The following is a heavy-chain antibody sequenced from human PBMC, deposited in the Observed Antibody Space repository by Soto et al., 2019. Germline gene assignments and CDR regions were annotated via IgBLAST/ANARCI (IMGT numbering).Heavy chain of an antibody. J-gene: IGHJ4*02. CDR1: GLTFSSYW. Sequence: GGSPRLSCAASGLTFSSYWMSWVRQAPGKGLEWVSSISGSGAGTYYADSVKGRFTISRDNSKNTLYLQMNSLRADDTAVYYCAKGLGSSSSSVDCWGQGTLVTVSS. CDR3: AKGLGSSSSSVDC. V-gene: IGHV3-23*01. CDR2: ISGSGAGT. D-gene: IGHD6-6*01.